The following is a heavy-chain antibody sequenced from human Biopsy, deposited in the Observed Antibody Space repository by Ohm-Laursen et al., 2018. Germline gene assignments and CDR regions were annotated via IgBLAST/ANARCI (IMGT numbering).Heavy chain of an antibody. V-gene: IGHV4-61*01. Sequence: SHTLSLTCTVSGDSVSSGSFYWTWIRQPPGQGLEYIGYIYDRGSTANYNPSLESRVTMSVDMPKNQFSLKLSSVTAADTAIYYCARGMRSSGWPYFDSWGQGTLATVSS. CDR1: GDSVSSGSFY. J-gene: IGHJ4*02. CDR2: IYDRGSTA. D-gene: IGHD6-19*01. CDR3: ARGMRSSGWPYFDS.